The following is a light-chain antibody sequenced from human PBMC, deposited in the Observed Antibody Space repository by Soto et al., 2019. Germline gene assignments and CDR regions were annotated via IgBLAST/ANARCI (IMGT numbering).Light chain of an antibody. CDR1: QTVYNN. Sequence: IVMTQSPATLSVSPGEKATVSCRASQTVYNNLAWYQQKPGQAPRLLVYFASTRATGVPARFSGSGSGTELSLTISSLQTEDFALYYCLQFTAWPLTFGGGTKVETK. CDR2: FAS. V-gene: IGKV3-15*01. J-gene: IGKJ4*01. CDR3: LQFTAWPLT.